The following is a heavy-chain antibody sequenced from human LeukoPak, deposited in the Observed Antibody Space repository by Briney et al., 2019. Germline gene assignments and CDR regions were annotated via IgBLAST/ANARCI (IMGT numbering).Heavy chain of an antibody. CDR1: GFTFSIYS. D-gene: IGHD2-21*02. J-gene: IGHJ4*02. V-gene: IGHV3-21*01. Sequence: GGSLRLSCAASGFTFSIYSMNWVRQAPGKGLEWVSSISSDSSYTDYADSLKGRFTISRDNAKNSLYLQMNSLRAEDTAVYYCARDSGVTRGGVDYWGQGTLVTVSS. CDR3: ARDSGVTRGGVDY. CDR2: ISSDSSYT.